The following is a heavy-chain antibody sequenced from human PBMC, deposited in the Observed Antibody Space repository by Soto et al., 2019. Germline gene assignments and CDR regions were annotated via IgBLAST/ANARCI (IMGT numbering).Heavy chain of an antibody. CDR1: GASINSSDYH. J-gene: IGHJ4*02. Sequence: QLQLQESGPGLVKPSETLSLTCSVSGASINSSDYHWGWMRQPPGKGLEWIGSINYSGTTYYNPSLKSRVSISVDTSKKQVALKLNSVTVADTAVYYCARLGWVEDYWGQGTLVTVSS. CDR2: INYSGTT. CDR3: ARLGWVEDY. D-gene: IGHD1-1*01. V-gene: IGHV4-39*01.